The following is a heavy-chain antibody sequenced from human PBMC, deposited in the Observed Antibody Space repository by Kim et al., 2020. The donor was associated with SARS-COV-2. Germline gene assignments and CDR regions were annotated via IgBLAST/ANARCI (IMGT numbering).Heavy chain of an antibody. D-gene: IGHD5-18*01. Sequence: GGSLRLSCAASGFTFSSYAMSWVRQAPGKGLEWVSAISGSGGSTYYADSVKGRFTISRDNSKNTLYLQMNSLRAEDTAVYYCAKRSGYSYGYKTNFDYWGQGTLVTVSS. CDR2: ISGSGGST. CDR3: AKRSGYSYGYKTNFDY. J-gene: IGHJ4*02. V-gene: IGHV3-23*01. CDR1: GFTFSSYA.